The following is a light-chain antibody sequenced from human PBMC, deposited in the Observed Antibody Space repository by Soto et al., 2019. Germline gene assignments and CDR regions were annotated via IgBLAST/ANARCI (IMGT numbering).Light chain of an antibody. J-gene: IGLJ2*01. Sequence: QSVLTQPASVSGSPGQSITISCTGTSSDVGGYDSVSWYQQHPGKAPKLMIYDVNNRPSGVSNRFSCSKSGNTASLTISGLQTEDEAYYYCSSYTSSSTLVFGGGTKLTVL. CDR1: SSDVGGYDS. CDR2: DVN. CDR3: SSYTSSSTLV. V-gene: IGLV2-14*03.